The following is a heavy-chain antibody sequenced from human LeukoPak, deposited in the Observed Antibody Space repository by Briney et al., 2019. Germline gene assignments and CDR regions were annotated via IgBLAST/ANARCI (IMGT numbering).Heavy chain of an antibody. D-gene: IGHD5-24*01. CDR1: GYSFTSYW. Sequence: GESLKISGKGSGYSFTSYWIGGVRRLPGKGLEGMGIIYPGDSDTRYSPSCQGQVTISADKSISTAYLQWSRLKASEPALSSCAAKMATNEYYFDYWGQGTLVTVSS. CDR2: IYPGDSDT. V-gene: IGHV5-51*01. J-gene: IGHJ4*02. CDR3: AAKMATNEYYFDY.